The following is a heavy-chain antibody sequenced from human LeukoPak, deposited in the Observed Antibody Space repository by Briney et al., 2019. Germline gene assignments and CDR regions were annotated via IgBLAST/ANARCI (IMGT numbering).Heavy chain of an antibody. D-gene: IGHD1-14*01. CDR2: IYYSGST. CDR3: ARDRIVPTTTDYYYYMDV. V-gene: IGHV4-59*11. Sequence: SETLSLTCTVSGGSISSHYWSWIRQPPGKGLEWIGYIYYSGSTNYNPSLKSQVTISVDTSKNQFSLKLSSVTAADTAVYYCARDRIVPTTTDYYYYMDVWGKGTTVTVSS. CDR1: GGSISSHY. J-gene: IGHJ6*03.